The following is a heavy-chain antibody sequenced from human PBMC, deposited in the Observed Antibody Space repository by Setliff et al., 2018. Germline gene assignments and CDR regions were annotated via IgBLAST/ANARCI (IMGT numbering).Heavy chain of an antibody. CDR3: AKGRGEMDS. CDR2: IYIGGSA. Sequence: PSETLSLTCAVSGSSVRSRHYWGWIRQPAGKGLEWIGHIYIGGSANYNPSLKSRVTMSIDTSKNQFSLNVRSVTAADTAIYYCAKGRGEMDSWGQGILVTVSS. V-gene: IGHV4-61*10. CDR1: GSSVRSRHY. J-gene: IGHJ4*02. D-gene: IGHD3-10*01.